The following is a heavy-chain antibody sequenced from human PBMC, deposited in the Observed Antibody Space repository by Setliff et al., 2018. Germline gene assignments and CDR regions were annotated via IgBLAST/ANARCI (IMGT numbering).Heavy chain of an antibody. V-gene: IGHV3-48*04. CDR1: GCTFXXYX. Sequence: GGXLRLXXXXSGCTFXXYXXXXXXXAPGKGLEGVSYIGESGNXXXYAXXVKGRFTISRDNAKNSLYLQMNSLRXEDTXXYYCARDGNNWNDLDYWGHGTLVTVSS. CDR3: ARDGNNWNDLDY. J-gene: IGHJ4*01. CDR2: IGESGNXX. D-gene: IGHD1-20*01.